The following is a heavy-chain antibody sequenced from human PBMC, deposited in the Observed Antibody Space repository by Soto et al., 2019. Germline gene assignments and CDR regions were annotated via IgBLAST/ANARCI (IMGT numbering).Heavy chain of an antibody. J-gene: IGHJ4*02. CDR2: LSGGGSTT. D-gene: IGHD1-20*01. V-gene: IGHV3-23*01. CDR1: GFTFSLSA. CDR3: AKGPEYDSLTGCDY. Sequence: EVQLLESGGGFVQPGESLRLSCAASGFTFSLSAMSWVRKAPRRGLDWVSSLSGGGSTTDYADSVKGRFTISSDNSKTAVHLQRNSLRVEDTAVYYCAKGPEYDSLTGCDYWGQGALVTVS.